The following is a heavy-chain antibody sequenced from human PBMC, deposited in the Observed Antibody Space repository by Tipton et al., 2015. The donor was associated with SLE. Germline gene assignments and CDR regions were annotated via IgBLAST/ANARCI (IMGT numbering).Heavy chain of an antibody. CDR1: GGSISSYY. Sequence: LRLSCTVSGGSISSYYWSWIRQPPGKGLEWIGYIYYSGSTNYNPSLKSRVTISVDTSKNQFSLKLSSVTAADTAVYYCARAPIAAPTGYYYGMDVRGQGTTVTVSS. CDR3: ARAPIAAPTGYYYGMDV. J-gene: IGHJ6*02. D-gene: IGHD6-13*01. V-gene: IGHV4-59*01. CDR2: IYYSGST.